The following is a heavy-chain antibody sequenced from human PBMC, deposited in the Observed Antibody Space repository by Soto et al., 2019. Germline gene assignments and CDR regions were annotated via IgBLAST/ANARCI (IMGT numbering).Heavy chain of an antibody. D-gene: IGHD3-3*01. CDR3: ARSNTFGVVIGYFDY. V-gene: IGHV4-59*08. CDR2: IYYTGST. CDR1: GGSISSYY. J-gene: IGHJ4*02. Sequence: QVQLQESGPGLVKPSETLSLTCTVSGGSISSYYWSWIRQPPGKGLEWVGYIYYTGSTNYNPSLKSRVTISLDSSKNQCSLKLSSVTAADTAVYYCARSNTFGVVIGYFDYWGQGTLVTVSS.